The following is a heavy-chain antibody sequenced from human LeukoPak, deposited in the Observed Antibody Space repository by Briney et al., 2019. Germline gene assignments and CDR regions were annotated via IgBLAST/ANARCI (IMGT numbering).Heavy chain of an antibody. CDR2: IKQDGSEK. CDR1: GFTFSSYW. Sequence: GGSLRLSCAASGFTFSSYWMTWVRQAPGKGLEWVANIKQDGSEKYYVDSVKGRFTISRDNAKNSLYLQMNNLRAEDTAVYYCARGSSSLYFDYWGQGTLVTVSS. J-gene: IGHJ4*02. CDR3: ARGSSSLYFDY. V-gene: IGHV3-7*01. D-gene: IGHD6-6*01.